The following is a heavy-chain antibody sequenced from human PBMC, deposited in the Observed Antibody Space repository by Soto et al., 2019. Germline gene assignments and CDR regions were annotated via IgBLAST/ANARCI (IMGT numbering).Heavy chain of an antibody. V-gene: IGHV4-34*01. CDR2: INQSGST. Sequence: QVQLQQWGAGLLKPSETLSLTCTVSGGSFSGYYWSWIRQPPGKGLEWIGEINQSGSTNYNPSLKGRVITSVETSKNQFSLKLSSVTAADTAVYYCARCSTAQWELGFMAFEIWGQGKMGTVSS. J-gene: IGHJ3*02. D-gene: IGHD1-26*01. CDR3: ARCSTAQWELGFMAFEI. CDR1: GGSFSGYY.